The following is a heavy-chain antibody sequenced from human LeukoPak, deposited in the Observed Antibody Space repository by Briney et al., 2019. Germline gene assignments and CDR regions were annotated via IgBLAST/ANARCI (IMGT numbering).Heavy chain of an antibody. D-gene: IGHD3-22*01. J-gene: IGHJ4*02. CDR2: IHHSGGT. Sequence: ASETLSLTCAVYGGSFSGYYWSWIRQPPGKGLEWIGEIHHSGGTNYNPSLKSRATISMDKSNNHFSLKMNSVTAADTAVYFCARNGYYSADYWGRGILVTVSP. V-gene: IGHV4-34*01. CDR1: GGSFSGYY. CDR3: ARNGYYSADY.